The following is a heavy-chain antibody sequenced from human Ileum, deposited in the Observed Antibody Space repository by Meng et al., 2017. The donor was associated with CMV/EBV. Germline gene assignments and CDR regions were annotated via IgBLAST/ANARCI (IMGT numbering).Heavy chain of an antibody. J-gene: IGHJ3*02. CDR1: GYTFTGYY. V-gene: IGHV1-2*02. D-gene: IGHD2-2*01. Sequence: ASVKVSCKASGYTFTGYYMHWVRQAPGQGLEWMGWINPNSGGTNYAQKFQGRVTMTRDTSISTAYMELSRLRSEDTAVYYCARGQEGDIVVVPIKSNSYAFDIWGQGTMVTVSS. CDR3: ARGQEGDIVVVPIKSNSYAFDI. CDR2: INPNSGGT.